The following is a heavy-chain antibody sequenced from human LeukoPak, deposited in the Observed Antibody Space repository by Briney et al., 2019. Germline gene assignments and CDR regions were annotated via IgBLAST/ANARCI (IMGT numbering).Heavy chain of an antibody. CDR2: INHSGST. J-gene: IGHJ4*02. D-gene: IGHD3-10*01. CDR1: GGSFSGYY. V-gene: IGHV4-34*01. Sequence: SETLSLTCAVYGGSFSGYYWSWIRQPPGKGLEWIGEINHSGSTNYNPSLKSRVTISVDTSKNQFSLKLSSVTAAGTAVYYCARGSEFPYYFDYWGQGTLVSVSS. CDR3: ARGSEFPYYFDY.